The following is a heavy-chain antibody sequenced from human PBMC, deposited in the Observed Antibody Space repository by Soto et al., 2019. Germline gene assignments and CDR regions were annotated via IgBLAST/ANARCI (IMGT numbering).Heavy chain of an antibody. J-gene: IGHJ4*02. CDR3: ATFSVVAATPGYYFDY. CDR2: ISGSGGST. D-gene: IGHD2-15*01. CDR1: GFTFSSYA. Sequence: GGSRRLSCAAAGFTFSSYAMSWVRQAPGKGLEWVSAISGSGGSTYYADSVKGRFTISRDNSKNTLYLQMNSLRAEDTAVYYCATFSVVAATPGYYFDYWGQGTLVTVSS. V-gene: IGHV3-23*01.